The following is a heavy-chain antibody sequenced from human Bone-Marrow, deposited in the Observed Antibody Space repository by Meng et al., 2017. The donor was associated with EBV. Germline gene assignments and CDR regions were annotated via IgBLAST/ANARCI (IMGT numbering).Heavy chain of an antibody. J-gene: IGHJ4*02. CDR2: FSSVATT. CDR1: GGSISTPNYY. CDR3: VRGYDYGDYVDF. D-gene: IGHD4-17*01. Sequence: LQKSVPGLVKPSYPLSLICTVSGGSISTPNYYLGWIRQPPGKGLEWIGTFSSVATTSYNPSLKSRLTISVDTSKNQFSLRLNSVTAADTAVYYCVRGYDYGDYVDFWGQGTLVTVSS. V-gene: IGHV4-39*07.